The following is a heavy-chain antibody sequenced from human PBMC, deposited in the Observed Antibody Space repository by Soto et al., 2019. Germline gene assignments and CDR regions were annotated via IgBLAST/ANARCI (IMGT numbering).Heavy chain of an antibody. CDR1: GFTFSSYA. CDR2: TSPSGDNT. J-gene: IGHJ4*02. CDR3: AKSGSHSYFDN. D-gene: IGHD1-26*01. V-gene: IGHV3-23*01. Sequence: PGGSLRLSCAASGFTFSSYAMNWVRQAPGKGLEWVSSTSPSGDNTYYADSVKGRFTISRDSSKNMLYLQMNSLRAEDTAVYYCAKSGSHSYFDNWGQGTLVTVSS.